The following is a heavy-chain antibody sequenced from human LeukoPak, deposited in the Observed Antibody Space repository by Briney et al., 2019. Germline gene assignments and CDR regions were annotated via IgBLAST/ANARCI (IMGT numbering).Heavy chain of an antibody. V-gene: IGHV4-59*01. CDR1: GGSISSYY. D-gene: IGHD6-13*01. Sequence: SETLSLTCTVSGGSISSYYWSWIRQPPGKGLEWIGYIYYSGSTNYNPSLKSRVTISVDTSKNQFSLKLSSVTAADTAVYYCARLGLGAAAETGWGQGTLVTVSS. J-gene: IGHJ4*02. CDR2: IYYSGST. CDR3: ARLGLGAAAETG.